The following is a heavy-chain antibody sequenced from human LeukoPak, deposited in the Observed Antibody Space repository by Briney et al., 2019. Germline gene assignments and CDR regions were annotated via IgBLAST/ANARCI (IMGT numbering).Heavy chain of an antibody. D-gene: IGHD5-12*01. J-gene: IGHJ4*02. CDR3: AKTENIVATTDFDY. Sequence: GGSLRLSCAASGFTFSNYAMNWVRQAPGKGLEWVSAISISGGDTYYANSVKGRFSISRDNSKNTLYLQMNSLRAEDTAVYYRAKTENIVATTDFDYWGQGTLVTVSS. CDR1: GFTFSNYA. CDR2: ISISGGDT. V-gene: IGHV3-23*01.